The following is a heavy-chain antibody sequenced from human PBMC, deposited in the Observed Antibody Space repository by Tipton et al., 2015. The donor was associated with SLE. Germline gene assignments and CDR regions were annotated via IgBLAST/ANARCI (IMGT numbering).Heavy chain of an antibody. D-gene: IGHD3-3*01. J-gene: IGHJ6*03. CDR3: ARVRYYDFWSGYQGGDYYYYMDV. V-gene: IGHV4-4*07. CDR1: GGSISSYY. CDR2: IYTSGST. Sequence: LRLSCTVSGGSISSYYWSWIRPPAGKGLEWIGRIYTSGSTNYNPSLKSRVTISVDTSKNQFSLKLSSVTAADTAVYYCARVRYYDFWSGYQGGDYYYYMDVWGKGTTVTVSS.